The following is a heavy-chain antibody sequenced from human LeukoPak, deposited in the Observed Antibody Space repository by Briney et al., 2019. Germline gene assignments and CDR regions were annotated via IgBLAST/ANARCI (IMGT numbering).Heavy chain of an antibody. D-gene: IGHD7-27*01. J-gene: IGHJ5*02. CDR3: TRGHWGLQS. V-gene: IGHV4-59*02. CDR2: IHLNGNS. Sequence: PSETLPLTCTVSGASVTDYYWSWIRQSPGKGLEWISYIHLNGNSDYNPSLRSRVTTSLDTSKNQFSLNLISVTAADTAVYYCTRGHWGLQSWSQGTLVTVSS. CDR1: GASVTDYY.